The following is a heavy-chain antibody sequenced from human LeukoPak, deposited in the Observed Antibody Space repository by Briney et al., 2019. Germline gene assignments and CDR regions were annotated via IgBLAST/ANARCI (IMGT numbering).Heavy chain of an antibody. V-gene: IGHV2-5*01. J-gene: IGHJ4*02. CDR2: IYWNDDK. Sequence: SLPTLVKPTQTLTLTCTFSGFSLRTTGVGLGWIRQPPGKTLESLAPIYWNDDKRYSPSLKSRLTITKDTSKNQVVLTMTNMDPVDTATYYCAHQLTTVLFEYWGQGTLVTVSS. D-gene: IGHD4-17*01. CDR1: GFSLRTTGVG. CDR3: AHQLTTVLFEY.